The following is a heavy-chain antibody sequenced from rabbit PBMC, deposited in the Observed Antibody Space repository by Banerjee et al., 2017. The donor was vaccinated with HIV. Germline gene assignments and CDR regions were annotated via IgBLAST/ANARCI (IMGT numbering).Heavy chain of an antibody. D-gene: IGHD4-2*01. J-gene: IGHJ4*01. V-gene: IGHV1S40*01. Sequence: QSLEESGGDLVKPGASLTLTCTASGFSFSGNYMCWVRQAPGKGLEWIGCIYTSSGSTYYASWAKGRFTISKTSSTTVTLQMTSLTAADTATYFCARDDAGDGGLAYNLWGPGTLVTVS. CDR3: ARDDAGDGGLAYNL. CDR2: IYTSSGST. CDR1: GFSFSGNY.